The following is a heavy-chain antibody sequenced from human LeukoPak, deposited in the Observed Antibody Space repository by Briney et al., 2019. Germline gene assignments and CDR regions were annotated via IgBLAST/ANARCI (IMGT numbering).Heavy chain of an antibody. D-gene: IGHD5-18*01. J-gene: IGHJ5*02. V-gene: IGHV1-3*03. Sequence: GASVKVSCKASGYTFTSYAMHWVRQAPGQRLEWMGWINAGNGNTKYSQEFQGRVTITRDTSASTAYMEPGSLRSEDMAVYYCARAGQLDRNWFDPWGQGTLVTVSS. CDR2: INAGNGNT. CDR3: ARAGQLDRNWFDP. CDR1: GYTFTSYA.